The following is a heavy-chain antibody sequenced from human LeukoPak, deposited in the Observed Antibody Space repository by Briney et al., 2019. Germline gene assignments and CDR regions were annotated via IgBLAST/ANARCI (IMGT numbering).Heavy chain of an antibody. CDR3: ARGPRSSGIAARLGATYFDY. D-gene: IGHD6-6*01. CDR1: GGSFSGYY. J-gene: IGHJ4*02. CDR2: INHSGST. Sequence: PSETLSLTCAVYGGSFSGYYWSWIRQPPGKGLEWIGEINHSGSTNYNPSLKSRVTISADTSKNQFSLKLSSVTAADTAVYYCARGPRSSGIAARLGATYFDYWGQGTLVTVSA. V-gene: IGHV4-34*01.